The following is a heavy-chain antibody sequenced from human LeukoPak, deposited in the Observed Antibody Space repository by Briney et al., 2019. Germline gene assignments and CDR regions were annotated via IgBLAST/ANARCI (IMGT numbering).Heavy chain of an antibody. V-gene: IGHV4-59*12. CDR2: VYNSGST. CDR3: ARDPGIISNAFDI. CDR1: GGSINSYY. D-gene: IGHD3-16*01. Sequence: PSETLSLTCTVSGGSINSYYWTWIRQPPGKGLEWIANVYNSGSTNYNPSLKSRVTISVDTSKNQFSLKLSSVTAADTAVYYCARDPGIISNAFDIWGQGTMVTVSS. J-gene: IGHJ3*02.